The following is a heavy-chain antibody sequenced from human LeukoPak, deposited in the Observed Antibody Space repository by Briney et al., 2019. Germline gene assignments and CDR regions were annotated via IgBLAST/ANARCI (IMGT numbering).Heavy chain of an antibody. Sequence: SETLSLTCAVYGGSFSGYYWSWIRQPPGKGLEWIGEINHSGSTNYNPSLKSRVTISVDTSKNQFSLKLSSVTAADTAVYYCARWRYSSSWFPYNWFDPWGQGTLVTVSS. CDR1: GGSFSGYY. V-gene: IGHV4-34*01. CDR3: ARWRYSSSWFPYNWFDP. D-gene: IGHD6-13*01. J-gene: IGHJ5*02. CDR2: INHSGST.